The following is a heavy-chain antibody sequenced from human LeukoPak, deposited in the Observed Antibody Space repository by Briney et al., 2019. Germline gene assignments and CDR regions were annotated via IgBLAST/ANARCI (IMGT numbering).Heavy chain of an antibody. CDR1: GFTFSSYG. D-gene: IGHD4-17*01. J-gene: IGHJ4*02. CDR2: IWYDGSNK. CDR3: ARAHNYGETAFDY. V-gene: IGHV3-33*01. Sequence: GGSLRLSCAASGFTFSSYGMHWVRQAPGKGLEWVAVIWYDGSNKYYADSVKGRFTISRDSSKNTLYLQMNSLRAEDTAVYYCARAHNYGETAFDYWGQGTLVTVSS.